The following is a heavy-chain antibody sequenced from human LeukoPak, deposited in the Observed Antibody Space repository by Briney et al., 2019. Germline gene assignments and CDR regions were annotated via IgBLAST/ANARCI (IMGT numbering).Heavy chain of an antibody. V-gene: IGHV6-1*01. CDR3: ARDANALGDYYDSSGYYLFDY. CDR1: GDSVSSNSVA. CDR2: TYYRSKWYN. Sequence: SQTLSLTCALSGDSVSSNSVAWNWIRQSPSRGLEWLGRTYYRSKWYNDFAASVKSRITINPDTSKHQFSLQLNSVTPEDTAVYYCARDANALGDYYDSSGYYLFDYWGQGTLVTVSS. J-gene: IGHJ4*02. D-gene: IGHD3-22*01.